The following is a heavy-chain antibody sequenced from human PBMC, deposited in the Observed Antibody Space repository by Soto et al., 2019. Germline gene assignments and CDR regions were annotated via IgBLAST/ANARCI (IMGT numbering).Heavy chain of an antibody. CDR2: ISAYSGNT. D-gene: IGHD4-4*01. J-gene: IGHJ6*02. V-gene: IGHV1-18*04. CDR1: GYTFINYG. CDR3: ARDQSTVTTRSYYDGMDV. Sequence: GPSVKVSCKASGYTFINYGINWVRQAPGQGLEWMGWISAYSGNTCFAQNVQGRVTLTTDTFTSTAYMEVRSLRSDDTAVFYCARDQSTVTTRSYYDGMDVWGQGTTVTVSS.